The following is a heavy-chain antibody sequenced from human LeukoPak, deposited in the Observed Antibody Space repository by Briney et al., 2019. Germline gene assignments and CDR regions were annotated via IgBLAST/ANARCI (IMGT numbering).Heavy chain of an antibody. CDR2: IIPIFGTA. Sequence: GASVKVSCKASGSTFSSYAITWVRQAPGQGLEWMGRIIPIFGTANYAQKFQGRVTITTDESTSTAYMELSTLRSDDTAVYYCARERPPGDSSNWFLEGYFDIWGQGTLVTVSS. CDR1: GSTFSSYA. V-gene: IGHV1-69*05. CDR3: ARERPPGDSSNWFLEGYFDI. D-gene: IGHD6-13*01. J-gene: IGHJ4*02.